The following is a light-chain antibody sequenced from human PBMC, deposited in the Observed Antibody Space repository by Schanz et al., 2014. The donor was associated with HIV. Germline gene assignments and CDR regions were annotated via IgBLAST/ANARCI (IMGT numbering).Light chain of an antibody. CDR1: NSDVGANNY. V-gene: IGLV2-14*01. CDR2: DVS. J-gene: IGLJ3*02. CDR3: CSYAGSRIRV. Sequence: QSVLTQPASVSGSLGQSITISCTGTNSDVGANNYVSWYRQHPGKAPKLVIYDVSNRPSGVSTRFSGSKSDNTASLTISGLQAEDEADYYCCSYAGSRIRVFGGGTKLTVL.